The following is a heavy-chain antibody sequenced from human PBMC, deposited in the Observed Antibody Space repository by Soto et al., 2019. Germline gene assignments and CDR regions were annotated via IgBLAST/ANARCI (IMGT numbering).Heavy chain of an antibody. V-gene: IGHV4-39*07. CDR1: GGSISSSSGY. J-gene: IGHJ5*02. CDR3: ARGEENWFDP. D-gene: IGHD1-26*01. CDR2: IYDTGISGYTPST. Sequence: LELLSHTCTVAGGSISSSSGYWGWISTPPGKGLEWIAYIYDTGISGYTPSTSYNPSLKSRVTMSVDTSKSQFSLKLTSVTAADTAVYYCARGEENWFDPWGQGTLVTVSS.